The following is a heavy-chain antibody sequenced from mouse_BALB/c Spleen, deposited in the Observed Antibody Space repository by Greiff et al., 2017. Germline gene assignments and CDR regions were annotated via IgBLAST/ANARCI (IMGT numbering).Heavy chain of an antibody. CDR3: ARQGYEGAMDY. Sequence: ESGPDLVAPSQSLSITCTVSGFSLTNYGIHWVRQSPGKGLEWLVVIWSDGSTTYNSALKSRLSISKDNSKSQVFLKMNSLQTDDTAMYYCARQGYEGAMDYWGQGTSVTVSS. V-gene: IGHV2-6-2*01. CDR2: IWSDGST. J-gene: IGHJ4*01. D-gene: IGHD2-2*01. CDR1: GFSLTNYG.